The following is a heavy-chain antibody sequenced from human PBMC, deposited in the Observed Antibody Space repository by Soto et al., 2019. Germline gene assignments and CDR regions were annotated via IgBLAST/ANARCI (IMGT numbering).Heavy chain of an antibody. CDR1: GFTFSSYG. D-gene: IGHD6-13*01. Sequence: QVQLVESGGGVVQPGRSLRLSCAASGFTFSSYGMHWVRQAPGKGLGWVAVISYDGSNKYYADSVKGRFTISRDNSKNTLYLQMNSLRAEDTAVYYCAKDWVSAAAGTFDYWGQGTLVTVSS. CDR2: ISYDGSNK. CDR3: AKDWVSAAAGTFDY. V-gene: IGHV3-30*18. J-gene: IGHJ4*02.